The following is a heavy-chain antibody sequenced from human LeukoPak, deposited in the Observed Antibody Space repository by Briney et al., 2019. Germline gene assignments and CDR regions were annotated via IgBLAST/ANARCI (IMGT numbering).Heavy chain of an antibody. Sequence: GGSLRLSCAASGFTVSNNYMSWVRQAPGKGLEWVSAVYDGDTTYYADSVKGRFTISRDNSKNTLYLQINSLRVEDTAVYFCARDRLLYLDYWGRGTPVTVSS. CDR1: GFTVSNNY. V-gene: IGHV3-53*01. CDR3: ARDRLLYLDY. D-gene: IGHD2-21*02. J-gene: IGHJ4*02. CDR2: VYDGDTT.